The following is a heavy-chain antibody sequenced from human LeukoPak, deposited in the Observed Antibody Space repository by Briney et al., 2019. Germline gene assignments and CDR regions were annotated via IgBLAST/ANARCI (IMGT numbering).Heavy chain of an antibody. CDR3: VKDGYCSGGSCYWPHFDS. CDR2: IWHDGSRQ. CDR1: GFTFSSYG. D-gene: IGHD2-15*01. Sequence: GGSLRLSCAASGFTFSSYGMHWVRQAPGKGLEWVAIIWHDGSRQEYADSVKGRFIVSRDNSRDTLDLQMSSLTAEDTAVYYCVKDGYCSGGSCYWPHFDSWGQGALVTVSS. J-gene: IGHJ4*02. V-gene: IGHV3-33*06.